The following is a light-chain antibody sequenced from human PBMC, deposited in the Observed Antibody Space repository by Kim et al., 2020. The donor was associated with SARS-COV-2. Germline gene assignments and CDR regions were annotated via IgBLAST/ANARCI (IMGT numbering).Light chain of an antibody. CDR2: GAT. V-gene: IGKV3-20*01. J-gene: IGKJ2*01. CDR3: QQYGSSPGYT. Sequence: SPGQRATLAGRASKSVSSSYLAWYQKKTGQAPRPLIYGATSRATGIPDRFSGSGSGTDFTLTISRLEPEDFGVYYCQQYGSSPGYTFGQGPKLEI. CDR1: KSVSSSY.